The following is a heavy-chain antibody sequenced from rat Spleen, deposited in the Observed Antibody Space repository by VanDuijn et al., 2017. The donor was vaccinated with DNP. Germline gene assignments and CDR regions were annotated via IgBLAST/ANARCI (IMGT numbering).Heavy chain of an antibody. V-gene: IGHV5-46*01. CDR3: ATDRYNSGYFDY. CDR2: ISPSGGNI. CDR1: GFSFSSFP. J-gene: IGHJ2*01. D-gene: IGHD4-3*01. Sequence: EVQLVESGGGLAQPGRSMKLSCAASGFSFSSFPMAWVRQAPTKGLEWVATISPSGGNIYYRDSVKGRFTISRDNAKSTLYLQMDSLRSEDTATYYCATDRYNSGYFDYWGQGVMVTVSS.